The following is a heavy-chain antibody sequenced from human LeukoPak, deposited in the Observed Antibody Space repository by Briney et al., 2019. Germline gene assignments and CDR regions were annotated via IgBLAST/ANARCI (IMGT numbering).Heavy chain of an antibody. CDR1: GGSISSHNYF. J-gene: IGHJ4*02. CDR2: VYSSGST. V-gene: IGHV4-39*01. Sequence: SETLSLTCTVSGGSISSHNYFWGCIRQPPGKGLEWIGSVYSSGSTYYNPSLKSRVTMSINTSMNQFSLKLSSVPAADTAVYYCARLAGYFYDSSAYPKLSSLIDYWGQGTLVTVSS. CDR3: ARLAGYFYDSSAYPKLSSLIDY. D-gene: IGHD3-22*01.